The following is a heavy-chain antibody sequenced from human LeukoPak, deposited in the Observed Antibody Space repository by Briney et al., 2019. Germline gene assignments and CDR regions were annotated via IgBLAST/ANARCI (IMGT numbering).Heavy chain of an antibody. CDR2: IYSGGST. D-gene: IGHD3-22*01. CDR1: GFTVSSNY. V-gene: IGHV3-66*01. CDR3: ARDTYYYDSSGYPHNWFDP. Sequence: GGSLRLSCAASGFTVSSNYMSWVSQAPGKGLEWVSVIYSGGSTYYADSVKGRFTISRDNSKNTLYLQMNSLRAEDTAVYYCARDTYYYDSSGYPHNWFDPWGQGTLVTVSS. J-gene: IGHJ5*02.